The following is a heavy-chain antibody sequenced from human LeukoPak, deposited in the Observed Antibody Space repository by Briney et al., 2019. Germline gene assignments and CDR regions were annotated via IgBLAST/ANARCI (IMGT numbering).Heavy chain of an antibody. Sequence: GGSLRLSCAASGFTFSAYWMTWVRQAPGKGLEWATIINEAGSLKYYVDSVKGRFTISRDNTKNSLYLQMNSLRAEDTAVFYCARGQGYESYYYMDVWGKGTTVSVSS. CDR3: ARGQGYESYYYMDV. V-gene: IGHV3-7*01. J-gene: IGHJ6*03. D-gene: IGHD2-2*01. CDR2: INEAGSLK. CDR1: GFTFSAYW.